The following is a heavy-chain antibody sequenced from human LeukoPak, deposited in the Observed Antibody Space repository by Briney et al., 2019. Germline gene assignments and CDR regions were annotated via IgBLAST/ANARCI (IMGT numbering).Heavy chain of an antibody. CDR1: GGSFSGYY. D-gene: IGHD6-13*01. Sequence: PSETLSLTCAVYGGSFSGYYWSWIRQPPGKGLEWIGEINHSGSTTYNPSLKSRVAISIDTSKNQFSLRLNSVTAADTAVYYCARLPQGGLQLGLSYFDSWGQGILVTVSS. J-gene: IGHJ4*02. CDR2: INHSGST. V-gene: IGHV4-34*01. CDR3: ARLPQGGLQLGLSYFDS.